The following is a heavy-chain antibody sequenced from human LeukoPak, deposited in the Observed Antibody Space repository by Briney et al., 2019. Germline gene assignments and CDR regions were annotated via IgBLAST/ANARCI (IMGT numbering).Heavy chain of an antibody. CDR2: INHSGST. Sequence: SETLSLTCAVYGGSFSGYYWSWIRQPPGKGLEWIGEINHSGSTNYNPSLKSRVTISVDTSKNQFSLKLSSVTAADTVVYYCARTRIYARGAFDIWGQGTMVTVSS. CDR1: GGSFSGYY. CDR3: ARTRIYARGAFDI. D-gene: IGHD2-8*01. J-gene: IGHJ3*02. V-gene: IGHV4-34*01.